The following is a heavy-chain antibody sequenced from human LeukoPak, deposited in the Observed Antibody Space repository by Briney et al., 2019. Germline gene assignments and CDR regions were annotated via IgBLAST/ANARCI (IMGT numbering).Heavy chain of an antibody. J-gene: IGHJ4*02. Sequence: GGSLRLSCAASGFTFDNYAVNWVRQVPGKGLEWVSLISGDGSTTYYAGSVKGRFTISRDNSKNSLYLQMNGLRTEDTAFYYCAKDISRHCASTSCYPLHWGQETLVTVSS. V-gene: IGHV3-43*02. D-gene: IGHD2-2*01. CDR3: AKDISRHCASTSCYPLH. CDR1: GFTFDNYA. CDR2: ISGDGSTT.